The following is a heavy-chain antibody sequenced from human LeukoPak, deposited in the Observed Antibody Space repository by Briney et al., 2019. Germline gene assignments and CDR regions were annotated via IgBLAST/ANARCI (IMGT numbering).Heavy chain of an antibody. Sequence: SSVKVSCKASGGTFSSYAISWVRQAPGQGLEWMGGIIPIFGTANYAQKFQGRVTITTDESTSTAYMELSSLRSEDTAVYYCARGEGSGDERDYYYYYMDVWGKGTTVTVSS. CDR1: GGTFSSYA. J-gene: IGHJ6*03. V-gene: IGHV1-69*05. CDR3: ARGEGSGDERDYYYYYMDV. D-gene: IGHD5-12*01. CDR2: IIPIFGTA.